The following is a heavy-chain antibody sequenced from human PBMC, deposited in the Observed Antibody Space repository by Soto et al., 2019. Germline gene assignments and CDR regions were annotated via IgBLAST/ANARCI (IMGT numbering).Heavy chain of an antibody. CDR2: IKQDGSEK. J-gene: IGHJ5*02. D-gene: IGHD3-3*01. V-gene: IGHV3-7*03. CDR3: ASAFFEGAWFDP. Sequence: GSLRLSCAASGFTFSSYWMSWVRQAPGKGLEWVANIKQDGSEKYYVDSVKGRFTISRDNAKNSLYLQMNSLRAEDTAVYYCASAFFEGAWFDPWGQGTQVTVSS. CDR1: GFTFSSYW.